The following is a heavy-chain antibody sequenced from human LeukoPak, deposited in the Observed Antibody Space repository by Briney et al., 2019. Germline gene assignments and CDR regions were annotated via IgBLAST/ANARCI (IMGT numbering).Heavy chain of an antibody. CDR2: LNSDGSST. CDR3: ARGTTGQRYYFDY. V-gene: IGHV3-74*01. CDR1: GFTFSSYW. D-gene: IGHD1-1*01. J-gene: IGHJ4*02. Sequence: PGGSLRLSCAASGFTFSSYWMHWVRHAPGRGLVWVSRLNSDGSSTYFADSVKGRFTISRDNAKNTLYLQMNSLRVEDTAVYYCARGTTGQRYYFDYWGQGTLVTVSS.